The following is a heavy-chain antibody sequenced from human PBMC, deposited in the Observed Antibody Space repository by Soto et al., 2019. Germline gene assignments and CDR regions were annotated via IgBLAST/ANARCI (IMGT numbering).Heavy chain of an antibody. D-gene: IGHD3-22*01. CDR1: GFTFSSYA. CDR2: ISGSGGST. Sequence: LRLSCAASGFTFSSYAMSWVRQAPGKGLEWVSAISGSGGSTYYADSVKGRFTISRDNSKNTLYLQMNSLRAEDTAVYYCAKRDYYDSSGYPDYWGQGTLVTVSS. J-gene: IGHJ4*02. V-gene: IGHV3-23*01. CDR3: AKRDYYDSSGYPDY.